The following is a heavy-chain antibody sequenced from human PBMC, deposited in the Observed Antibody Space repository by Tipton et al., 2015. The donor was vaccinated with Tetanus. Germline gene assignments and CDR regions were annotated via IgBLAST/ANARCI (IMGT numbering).Heavy chain of an antibody. CDR3: ARDRGDYIYYGMDV. D-gene: IGHD3-22*01. V-gene: IGHV1-2*02. Sequence: QVQLVQSGAEVKKPGASVKVSCKASGYTFTGYYMYWVRQAPGQGLEWMGWIDPNSGGTVYAQKFQGRVPMTRDTSISTAYMELRSLRSGDTAVYYCARDRGDYIYYGMDVWGPGTTVTVS. J-gene: IGHJ6*02. CDR2: IDPNSGGT. CDR1: GYTFTGYY.